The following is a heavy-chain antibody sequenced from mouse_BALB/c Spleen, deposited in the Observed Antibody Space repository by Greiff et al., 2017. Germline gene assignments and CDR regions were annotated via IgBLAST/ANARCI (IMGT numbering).Heavy chain of an antibody. CDR1: GFTFSSYT. CDR3: TREITTYDYFDY. V-gene: IGHV5-6-4*01. J-gene: IGHJ2*01. Sequence: DVMLVESGGGLVKPGGSLKLSCAASGFTFSSYTMSWVRQTPEKRLEWVATISNGGNYTYYPDSVKGRFTISRDSAKNTLYLHMSSLKSEDTAMYYCTREITTYDYFDYWGQGTTLTVSS. CDR2: ISNGGNYT. D-gene: IGHD2-4*01.